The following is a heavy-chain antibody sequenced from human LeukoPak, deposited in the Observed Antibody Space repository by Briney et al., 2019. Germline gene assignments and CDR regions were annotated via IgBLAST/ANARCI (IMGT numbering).Heavy chain of an antibody. CDR2: ISSSHSTI. CDR3: ARGSSIDYVWGTYRQFDY. Sequence: GGSLRLSCAASGFTFSTYSMNWVRQAPGKGLEWLSYISSSHSTIYSAHSVKGRFTISRDNPKNSLYLQINSLRAEDTAVYYCARGSSIDYVWGTYRQFDYWGQGTLVTVSS. CDR1: GFTFSTYS. J-gene: IGHJ4*02. V-gene: IGHV3-48*01. D-gene: IGHD3-16*02.